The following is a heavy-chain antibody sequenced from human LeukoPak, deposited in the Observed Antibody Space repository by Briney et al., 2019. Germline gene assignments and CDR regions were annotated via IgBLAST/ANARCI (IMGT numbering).Heavy chain of an antibody. D-gene: IGHD6-19*01. Sequence: PGGSLRLSCAASGFTFSSYAMSWVRQAPGKGLEWVPAISGSGGSTYYADSVKGRFTISRDNSKNTLYLQMNSLRAEDTAVYYCAKGIAVAGTFDYWGQGTLVTVSS. CDR3: AKGIAVAGTFDY. V-gene: IGHV3-23*01. CDR1: GFTFSSYA. CDR2: ISGSGGST. J-gene: IGHJ4*02.